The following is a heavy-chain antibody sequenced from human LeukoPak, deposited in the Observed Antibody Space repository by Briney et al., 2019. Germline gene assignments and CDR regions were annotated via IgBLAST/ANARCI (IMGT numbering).Heavy chain of an antibody. Sequence: KPSETLSLTCAVYGGSFSGYYWSWIRQPPGKGLEWIGEINHSGSTNYNPSLKSRVTISVVTTKNQFSLQLSSLTAADTAVYYCARGHGGLGGMDVWGLGTTVIVS. CDR3: ARGHGGLGGMDV. CDR1: GGSFSGYY. CDR2: INHSGST. D-gene: IGHD2-15*01. J-gene: IGHJ6*02. V-gene: IGHV4-34*01.